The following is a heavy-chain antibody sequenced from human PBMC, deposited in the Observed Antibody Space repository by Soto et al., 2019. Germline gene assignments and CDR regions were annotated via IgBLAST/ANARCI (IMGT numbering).Heavy chain of an antibody. Sequence: QVQLVESGGGVVQPGRSLRLSCAASGFTFSSYGMHWVRQAPGKGPEWVALISYDGSDKYYADSVKGRFTISRDNSKNTLYLQMNSLRVEDTAVYYCGAGQYFSDYWGQGTLVTVSS. CDR1: GFTFSSYG. J-gene: IGHJ4*02. D-gene: IGHD6-13*01. V-gene: IGHV3-30*03. CDR3: GAGQYFSDY. CDR2: ISYDGSDK.